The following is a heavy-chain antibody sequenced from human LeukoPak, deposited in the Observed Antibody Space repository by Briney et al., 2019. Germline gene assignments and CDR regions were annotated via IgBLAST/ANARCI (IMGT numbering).Heavy chain of an antibody. V-gene: IGHV4-31*03. CDR1: GRYISRGGYY. J-gene: IGHJ6*02. Sequence: SETLSLTYTVSGRYISRGGYYWRWIRQHPGKGLEWIGYIYYSGSTYYNPSLKSRVTISVDTSKNQFSLKLSSVTAADTAVYYCARSWDYYDSSGYAGGRYYYYGMDVWGQGTTVTVSS. D-gene: IGHD3-22*01. CDR2: IYYSGST. CDR3: ARSWDYYDSSGYAGGRYYYYGMDV.